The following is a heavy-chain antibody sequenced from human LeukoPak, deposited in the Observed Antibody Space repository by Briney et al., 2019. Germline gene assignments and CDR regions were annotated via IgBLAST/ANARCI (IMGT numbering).Heavy chain of an antibody. CDR1: GYTFTGYY. Sequence: GASVKVSCKASGYTFTGYYMHWVRQAPGQGLEWVGRINPNSGGTNYAQKFQGRVTMTRDTSISTVYMELSRLRSDDTAVYYCAGVHTYYDFWNLPFDYWGQGTLVTVSS. CDR3: AGVHTYYDFWNLPFDY. CDR2: INPNSGGT. J-gene: IGHJ4*02. V-gene: IGHV1-2*06. D-gene: IGHD3-3*01.